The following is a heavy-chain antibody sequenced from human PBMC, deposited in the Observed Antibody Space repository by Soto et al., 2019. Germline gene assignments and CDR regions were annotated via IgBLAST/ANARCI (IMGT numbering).Heavy chain of an antibody. CDR2: MYYNGRT. D-gene: IGHD3-3*01. V-gene: IGHV4-39*01. Sequence: QLQLQESGPGLVQPSETLSLTCTVSGGSMTTTDYYWVWIRQPPGKGLEWIGIMYYNGRTYYSPSLKSRLTISVDTSNNQFSLRLSSVTAADTAVYFCASVYYDFWTGYYYTTPFDYWGQGTLVTVSS. J-gene: IGHJ4*02. CDR1: GGSMTTTDYY. CDR3: ASVYYDFWTGYYYTTPFDY.